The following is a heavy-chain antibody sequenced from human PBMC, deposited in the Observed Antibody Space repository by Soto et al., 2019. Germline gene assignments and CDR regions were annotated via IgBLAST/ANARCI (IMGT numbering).Heavy chain of an antibody. CDR1: GFTFSSYG. D-gene: IGHD6-19*01. CDR2: IWYDGSNK. CDR3: AREEYSSGWPLDY. J-gene: IGHJ4*02. Sequence: QVQLVESGGDVVQPGRSLRLSCAASGFTFSSYGMHWVRQAPGKGLEWVALIWYDGSNKYYADSVKGRFTISRDNSKNTLYLQMNSLRAEDTAVYYCAREEYSSGWPLDYWGQGTLVTVSS. V-gene: IGHV3-33*01.